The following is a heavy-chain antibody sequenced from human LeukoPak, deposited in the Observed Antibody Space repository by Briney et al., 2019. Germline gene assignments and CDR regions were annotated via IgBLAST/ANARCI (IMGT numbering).Heavy chain of an antibody. Sequence: GRSQRLSCAASGFTFSSYAMHWVRQAPGKGLEWVAVISYDGSNKYYADSVKGRFTISRDNSKNTLYLQMNSLRAEDTAVYYCARAYSSSWYFDYWGQGTLVTVSS. CDR3: ARAYSSSWYFDY. D-gene: IGHD6-13*01. V-gene: IGHV3-30*01. J-gene: IGHJ4*02. CDR1: GFTFSSYA. CDR2: ISYDGSNK.